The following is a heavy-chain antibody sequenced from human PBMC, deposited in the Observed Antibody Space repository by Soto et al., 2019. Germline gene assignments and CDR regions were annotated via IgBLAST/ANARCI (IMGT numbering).Heavy chain of an antibody. CDR1: GYTFTSYG. J-gene: IGHJ3*02. D-gene: IGHD6-19*01. Sequence: ASVKVSCKASGYTFTSYGISWVRQAPGQGLEWVGWISAYNGNTNYAQKLQGRVTMTTDTSTSTAYMELRSLRSDDTAVYYCASSRQWLVKGAFDIWGQGTMVTVSS. CDR3: ASSRQWLVKGAFDI. V-gene: IGHV1-18*01. CDR2: ISAYNGNT.